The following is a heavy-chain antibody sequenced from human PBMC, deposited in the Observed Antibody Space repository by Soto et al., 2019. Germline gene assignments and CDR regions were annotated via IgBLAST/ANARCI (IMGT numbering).Heavy chain of an antibody. CDR1: GFTFSSYW. Sequence: EVQLVESGGGLVQPGGSLRLSCAASGFTFSSYWMSWVRQAPGKGLEWVANIKQDGSEKYYVDSVKGRFTISRDNAKNSLYLQMHSLRAEDTAVYYCASDIVVVPAADNDAFDIWGQGTMVTVSS. CDR2: IKQDGSEK. D-gene: IGHD2-2*01. J-gene: IGHJ3*02. CDR3: ASDIVVVPAADNDAFDI. V-gene: IGHV3-7*01.